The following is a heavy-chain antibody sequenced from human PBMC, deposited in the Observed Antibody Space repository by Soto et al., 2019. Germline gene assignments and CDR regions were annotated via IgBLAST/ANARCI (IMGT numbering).Heavy chain of an antibody. CDR1: GGSITSNW. V-gene: IGHV4-4*02. CDR2: IFHTGSA. J-gene: IGHJ4*02. CDR3: ARHIAVAGTRGFDH. D-gene: IGHD2-21*01. Sequence: QVQLQESGPGLMKPSGTLSLTCAVSGGSITSNWWSWVRQPPGKGLEWIAEIFHTGSANYNPSLMGRLTISMDKSRNHLSLILSPVTAADAAVYYCARHIAVAGTRGFDHWGQGTPVTVSS.